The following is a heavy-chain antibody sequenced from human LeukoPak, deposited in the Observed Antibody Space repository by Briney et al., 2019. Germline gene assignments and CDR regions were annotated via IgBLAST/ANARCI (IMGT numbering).Heavy chain of an antibody. CDR2: MNPNSGNT. CDR3: ARGKLDGYSSSWYNPGSDFDY. D-gene: IGHD6-13*01. Sequence: ASVKVSCTASGYTFTSYDINWVRQATGQGLEWMGWMNPNSGNTGYAQKFQGRVTMTRNTSISTVYMELSSLRSEDTAVCYCARGKLDGYSSSWYNPGSDFDYWGQGTLVTVSS. CDR1: GYTFTSYD. V-gene: IGHV1-8*01. J-gene: IGHJ4*02.